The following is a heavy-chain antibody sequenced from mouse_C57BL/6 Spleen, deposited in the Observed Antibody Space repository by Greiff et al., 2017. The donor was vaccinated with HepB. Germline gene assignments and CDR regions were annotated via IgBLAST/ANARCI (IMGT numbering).Heavy chain of an antibody. CDR1: GYTFTSYG. CDR2: IYPRSGNT. J-gene: IGHJ2*01. CDR3: ARWDYGSSPYYFDY. Sequence: QVHVKQSGAELARPGASVKLSCKASGYTFTSYGISWVKQRTGQGLEWIGEIYPRSGNTYYNEKFKGKATLTADKSSSTAYMELRSLTSEDSAVYFCARWDYGSSPYYFDYWGQGTTLTVSS. V-gene: IGHV1-81*01. D-gene: IGHD1-1*01.